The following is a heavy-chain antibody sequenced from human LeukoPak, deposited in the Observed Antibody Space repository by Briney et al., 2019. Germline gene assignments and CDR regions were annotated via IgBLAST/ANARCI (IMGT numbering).Heavy chain of an antibody. J-gene: IGHJ4*02. CDR1: GAAFSKYG. Sequence: GGSLRLSCAASGAAFSKYGMKWVRQAAGAGLEFISGISRSGDITHYADSVKGRFTISRDNVKNTLYLQMNSLRAEDTALYYCATEGFYFWGPGTQVTVSS. CDR3: ATEGFYF. V-gene: IGHV3-23*01. CDR2: ISRSGDIT.